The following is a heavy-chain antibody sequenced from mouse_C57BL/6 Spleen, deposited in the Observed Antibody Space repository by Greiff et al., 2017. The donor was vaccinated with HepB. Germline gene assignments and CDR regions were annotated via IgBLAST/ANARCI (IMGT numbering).Heavy chain of an antibody. CDR1: GFNIKDDY. V-gene: IGHV14-4*01. CDR2: IDPENGDT. Sequence: VQLQQSGAELVRPGASVKLSCTASGFNIKDDYMHWVKQRPEQGLEWIGWIDPENGDTEYASKFQGKATITADTSSNTAYLQLSSLTSEDTAVYYCTTLLTTGPMDYWGQETSVTVSS. CDR3: TTLLTTGPMDY. J-gene: IGHJ4*01. D-gene: IGHD1-1*01.